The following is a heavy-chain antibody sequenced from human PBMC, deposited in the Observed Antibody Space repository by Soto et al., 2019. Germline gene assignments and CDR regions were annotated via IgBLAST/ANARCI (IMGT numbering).Heavy chain of an antibody. Sequence: QVQLVQSGAEVKKPGSSVKVSCKASGGTFSSYAISWVRQAPGQGLEWMGGIIPIFGTANYAQKFQGRVTITADECTSRAYMELSSLRSEDTAVYYCARGVVYCGGDCYSYYFDHWGQGTLVTVSS. J-gene: IGHJ4*02. V-gene: IGHV1-69*01. CDR1: GGTFSSYA. CDR2: IIPIFGTA. CDR3: ARGVVYCGGDCYSYYFDH. D-gene: IGHD2-21*02.